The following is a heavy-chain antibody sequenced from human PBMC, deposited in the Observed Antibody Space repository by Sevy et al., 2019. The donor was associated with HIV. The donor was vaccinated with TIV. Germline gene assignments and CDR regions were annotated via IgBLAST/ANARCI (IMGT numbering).Heavy chain of an antibody. CDR2: IYTSGST. D-gene: IGHD6-13*01. CDR3: ARDQQLVGEDGYYYGMDV. V-gene: IGHV4-4*07. CDR1: GGSISSYY. J-gene: IGHJ6*02. Sequence: SETLSLTCTVSGGSISSYYWSWIRQPAGKGLEWIGCIYTSGSTNYNPSLKSRVTMSVDTSKNQFSLKLSSVTAADTAVYYCARDQQLVGEDGYYYGMDVWGQGTTVTVSS.